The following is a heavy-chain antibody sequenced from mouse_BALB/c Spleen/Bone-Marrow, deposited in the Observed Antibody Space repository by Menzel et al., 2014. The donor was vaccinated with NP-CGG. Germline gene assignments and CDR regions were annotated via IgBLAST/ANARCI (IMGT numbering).Heavy chain of an antibody. J-gene: IGHJ4*01. CDR3: ARSGITYYAIDY. V-gene: IGHV1-7*01. D-gene: IGHD2-4*01. CDR1: GYTFTSYW. Sequence: QVQLQQSGAELAKPGASVKMSCKASGYTFTSYWMHWVKQRPGQGMEWIGYINPSTGYTEYNQKFKDKATLTADESSSTAYMQLSSLTSEDSAVYYCARSGITYYAIDYWGQGTSVTVSS. CDR2: INPSTGYT.